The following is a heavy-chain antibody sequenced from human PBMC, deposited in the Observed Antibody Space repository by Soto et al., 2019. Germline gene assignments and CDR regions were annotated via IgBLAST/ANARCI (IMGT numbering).Heavy chain of an antibody. CDR3: ARGYCRGGSCYSFDY. D-gene: IGHD2-15*01. V-gene: IGHV1-3*01. CDR1: GYTFTSYA. J-gene: IGHJ4*02. CDR2: FNAGNGHT. Sequence: VQLVQSGAEVKKPGASVKVSCKASGYTFTSYAMHWVRQAPGQRLEWMGWFNAGNGHTKYSQKFQGRVTITRDTSASTTYMEMSSLRSEETAVYYCARGYCRGGSCYSFDYWGQGTLVTVSS.